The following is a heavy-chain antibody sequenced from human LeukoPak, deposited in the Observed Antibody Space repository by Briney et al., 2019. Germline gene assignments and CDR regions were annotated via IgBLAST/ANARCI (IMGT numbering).Heavy chain of an antibody. V-gene: IGHV4-59*01. J-gene: IGHJ5*02. CDR3: ARTGQWLATNWFDP. D-gene: IGHD6-19*01. CDR1: GGSISSYY. CDR2: IYYSGST. Sequence: SETLSLTCTVSGGSISSYYWSWIRQPPGKGLEWIGYIYYSGSTNYYPSLKSRVTISVDTSKNQFSLKLSSVTAADTAVYYCARTGQWLATNWFDPWGQGTLVTVSS.